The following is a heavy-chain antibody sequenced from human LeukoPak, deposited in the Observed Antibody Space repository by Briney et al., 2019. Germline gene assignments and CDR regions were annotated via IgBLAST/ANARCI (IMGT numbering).Heavy chain of an antibody. Sequence: GWSLRLSCAASGFTFSSYAMSWVRQAPGKGLEWASAISGSGGSTYYADSVKGRFTISRDNSKNTLYLQMNSLRAEDTAVYYCAKSREWLVLGSIDYWGQGTLVTVSS. J-gene: IGHJ4*02. V-gene: IGHV3-23*01. CDR2: ISGSGGST. CDR3: AKSREWLVLGSIDY. CDR1: GFTFSSYA. D-gene: IGHD6-19*01.